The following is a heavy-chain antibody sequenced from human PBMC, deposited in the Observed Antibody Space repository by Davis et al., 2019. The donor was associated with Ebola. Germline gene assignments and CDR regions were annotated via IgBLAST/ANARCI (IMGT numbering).Heavy chain of an antibody. Sequence: SETLSLTCTVSGGSISSSSYYWGWIRQPPGKGLEWIGSIYYSGSTYYNPSLKSRVTISVDTSKNQFSLKLSSVTAADTATYYCARRKGSYYDYYYYGMDVWGQGTTVTVSS. CDR3: ARRKGSYYDYYYYGMDV. V-gene: IGHV4-39*07. CDR1: GGSISSSSYY. D-gene: IGHD3-10*01. CDR2: IYYSGST. J-gene: IGHJ6*02.